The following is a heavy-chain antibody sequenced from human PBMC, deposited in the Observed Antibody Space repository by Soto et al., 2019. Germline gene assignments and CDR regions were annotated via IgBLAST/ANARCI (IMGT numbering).Heavy chain of an antibody. CDR3: TTDDPINKN. CDR1: GFTFSSYA. J-gene: IGHJ4*02. Sequence: QVQLVESGGGVVQPGRSLRLSCAASGFTFSSYAMHWVRQAPGKGLEWVAVISYDGSNKYYADSVKGRFTISRDNSKNTLYLQMNSLRAEDTAVYYCTTDDPINKNWGQGTLVTVSS. V-gene: IGHV3-30-3*01. CDR2: ISYDGSNK.